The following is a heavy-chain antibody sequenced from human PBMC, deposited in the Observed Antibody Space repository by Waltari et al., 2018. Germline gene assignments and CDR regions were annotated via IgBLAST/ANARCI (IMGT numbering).Heavy chain of an antibody. CDR3: ARDPHYSNFDY. CDR1: GFTFSTYW. V-gene: IGHV3-7*01. J-gene: IGHJ4*02. CDR2: IKDDGSEK. Sequence: EVHLVESGGGLVQPGGSLRLSCAASGFTFSTYWMTWVGQAPGKGREWLANIKDDGSEKNYLDSVKGRFTISRDNAKNSLYLQMNSLRAEDTAVYYCARDPHYSNFDYWGQGTLVTVSS. D-gene: IGHD4-4*01.